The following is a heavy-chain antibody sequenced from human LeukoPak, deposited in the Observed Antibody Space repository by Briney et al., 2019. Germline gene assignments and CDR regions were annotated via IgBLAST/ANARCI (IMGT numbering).Heavy chain of an antibody. Sequence: SETLSLTCTVYGGSITSYYWSWLRQPPGKGLEWIGNIYTSGSTNYNPSLKSRVTISVDTSKNQFSLKLNSVTAADTPVYYCASSPYCSSTSCYRFYDGNDAFDIWGQGTMVTVSS. CDR1: GGSITSYY. J-gene: IGHJ3*02. V-gene: IGHV4-4*09. CDR2: IYTSGST. D-gene: IGHD2-2*01. CDR3: ASSPYCSSTSCYRFYDGNDAFDI.